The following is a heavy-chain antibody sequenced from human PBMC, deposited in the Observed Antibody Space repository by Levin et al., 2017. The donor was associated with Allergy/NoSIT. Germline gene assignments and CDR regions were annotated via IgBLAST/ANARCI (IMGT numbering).Heavy chain of an antibody. J-gene: IGHJ4*02. V-gene: IGHV4-59*08. CDR2: IYYSGST. D-gene: IGHD3-3*01. Sequence: SETLSLTCTVSGGSISSYYWSWIRQPPGKGLEWIGYIYYSGSTNYNPSLKSRVTISVDTSKNQFSLKLSSVTAADTAVYYCARQWSGYYGLFDYWGQGTLVTVSS. CDR3: ARQWSGYYGLFDY. CDR1: GGSISSYY.